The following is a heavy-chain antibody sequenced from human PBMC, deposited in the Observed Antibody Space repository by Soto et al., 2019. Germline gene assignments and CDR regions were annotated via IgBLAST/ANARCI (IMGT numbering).Heavy chain of an antibody. CDR3: ARDLAAGDL. D-gene: IGHD6-13*01. Sequence: QEQLVQSGAEVKEPGASVKVSCKASGYTFINYYIHWVRQAPGQGLEWMAIINPMGGSTNYAQEFQGRVTLSSDTSTSTVYRELSSLRFEDTALFYCARDLAAGDLWGQGTLVTVSS. CDR2: INPMGGST. CDR1: GYTFINYY. V-gene: IGHV1-46*01. J-gene: IGHJ5*02.